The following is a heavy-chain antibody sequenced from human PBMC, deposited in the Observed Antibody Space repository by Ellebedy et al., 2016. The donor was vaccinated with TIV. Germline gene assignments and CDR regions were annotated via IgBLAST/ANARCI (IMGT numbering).Heavy chain of an antibody. Sequence: SETLSLTCAVYGGSFSGYYWSWIRQPPGKGLEWIGEINHSGSTNYNPSLKSRVTISVDTSKNQFSLKLSSVTAADTAVYYCARASQFGSGWYYFDYWGQGTLVTVSS. CDR3: ARASQFGSGWYYFDY. J-gene: IGHJ4*02. CDR1: GGSFSGYY. CDR2: INHSGST. D-gene: IGHD6-19*01. V-gene: IGHV4-34*01.